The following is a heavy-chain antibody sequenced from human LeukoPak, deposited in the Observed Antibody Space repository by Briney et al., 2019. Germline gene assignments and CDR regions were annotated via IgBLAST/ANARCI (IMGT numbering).Heavy chain of an antibody. CDR1: GFTFSSYS. D-gene: IGHD3/OR15-3a*01. Sequence: PGGSLRLPCAASGFTFSSYSMNWVRQAPGKGLEWVSYISSSSSTIYYADSVKGRFTISRDNAKNSLYLQMNSLRAEDTAVYYCARDLMETSPWTTEGFDPWGQGTLVTVSS. CDR3: ARDLMETSPWTTEGFDP. J-gene: IGHJ5*02. V-gene: IGHV3-48*01. CDR2: ISSSSSTI.